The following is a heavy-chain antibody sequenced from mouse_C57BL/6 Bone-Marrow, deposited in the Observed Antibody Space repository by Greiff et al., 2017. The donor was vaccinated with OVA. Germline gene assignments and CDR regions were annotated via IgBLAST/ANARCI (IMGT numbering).Heavy chain of an antibody. CDR1: GYSFTGYY. V-gene: IGHV1-42*01. CDR3: ARILHYYGSSYWYFDV. D-gene: IGHD1-1*01. CDR2: INPSTGGT. J-gene: IGHJ1*03. Sequence: VQLQQSGPELVKPGASVKISCKASGYSFTGYYMNWVKQSPEKSLEWIGEINPSTGGTTYNQKFKAKATLTVDKSSSTAYMQLKSLTSEDSAVYYCARILHYYGSSYWYFDVWGTGTTVTVSS.